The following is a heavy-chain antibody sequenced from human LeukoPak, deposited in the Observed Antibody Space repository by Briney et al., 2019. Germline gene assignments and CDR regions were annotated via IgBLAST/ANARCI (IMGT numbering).Heavy chain of an antibody. D-gene: IGHD3-10*01. CDR1: GGSFSGYY. Sequence: SETLSLTCAVYGGSFSGYYWSWIRQPPGKGLEWIGEINHSGSTNYNPSLKSRVTISVDTSKNQFSLKLSSVTAADTAVYYCAGMSVRGCHNYYYYGMDVWGKGTTVTVSS. J-gene: IGHJ6*04. V-gene: IGHV4-34*01. CDR2: INHSGST. CDR3: AGMSVRGCHNYYYYGMDV.